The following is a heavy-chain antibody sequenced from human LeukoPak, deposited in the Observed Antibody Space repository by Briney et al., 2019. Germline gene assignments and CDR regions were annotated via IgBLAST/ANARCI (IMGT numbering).Heavy chain of an antibody. V-gene: IGHV4-38-2*01. D-gene: IGHD3-22*01. CDR3: ARHNLYESSGDGRYYFDY. Sequence: PSETLSLTCAVSGYSITSGYHWGWIRQPPGKGLEWIGSISHRGSTYYNPSLKSRVTRSAGTSKNQFSVKLRSVTAADTAVYCYARHNLYESSGDGRYYFDYWRQGTLVTVSS. J-gene: IGHJ4*02. CDR1: GYSITSGYH. CDR2: ISHRGST.